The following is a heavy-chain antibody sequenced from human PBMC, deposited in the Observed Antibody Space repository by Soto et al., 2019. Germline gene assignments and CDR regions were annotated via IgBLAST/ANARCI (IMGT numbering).Heavy chain of an antibody. V-gene: IGHV1-18*01. J-gene: IGHJ6*02. CDR1: GYTFSNYG. CDR3: ASSFTSSQWRYGMDV. CDR2: ISAYNGNT. Sequence: QVQLVQSGAEVKKPGASVKVSCKASGYTFSNYGFSWVRQAPGQRLEWMGWISAYNGNTNYAQKVQGRVTMTTDTSTDTAYMELRSLRSDDTAVYYCASSFTSSQWRYGMDVWGQGTTVTVSS. D-gene: IGHD2-2*01.